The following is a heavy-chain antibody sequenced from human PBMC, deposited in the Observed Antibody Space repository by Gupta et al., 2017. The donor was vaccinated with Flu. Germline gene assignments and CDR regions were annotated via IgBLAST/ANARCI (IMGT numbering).Heavy chain of an antibody. Sequence: QLQLQESGPGLVKPSETLSLTCTVSGGSVSSSPYYWGWIRQPPGKGLEWIGSIFYSGSTYYHPSLNNRVTISVDTSKNQFSLKVTSVTAADTAVYYCARHKAVAGDYYYYGMDVWGQGTTVTVSS. V-gene: IGHV4-39*01. CDR2: IFYSGST. CDR3: ARHKAVAGDYYYYGMDV. D-gene: IGHD6-19*01. CDR1: GGSVSSSPYY. J-gene: IGHJ6*02.